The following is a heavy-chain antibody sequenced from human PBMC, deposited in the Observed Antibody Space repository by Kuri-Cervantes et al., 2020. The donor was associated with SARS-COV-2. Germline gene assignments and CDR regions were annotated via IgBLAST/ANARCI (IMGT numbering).Heavy chain of an antibody. J-gene: IGHJ1*01. CDR2: ISWNSGSI. CDR1: GFTFYDYA. D-gene: IGHD6-6*01. CDR3: AKGGTSSSSLYFQH. V-gene: IGHV3-9*03. Sequence: LSLTCAASGFTFYDYAMHWVRQAPGKGLEWVSGISWNSGSIGYADSVKGRFTISRDNAKNSLYLQMNSLRAEDMALYYCAKGGTSSSSLYFQHWGQGTLATVSS.